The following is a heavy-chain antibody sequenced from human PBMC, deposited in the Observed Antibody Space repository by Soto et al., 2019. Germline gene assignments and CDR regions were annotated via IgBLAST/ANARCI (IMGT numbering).Heavy chain of an antibody. CDR1: GFTFSSYA. J-gene: IGHJ4*02. CDR2: ITGSGDSS. Sequence: GGSLRLSCVASGFTFSSYAMTWVRQAPGKGLEWVSAITGSGDSSYYADSVKGRFTISRDNSKNTLNLQMTSLTAEDTAAYYCAKDIRVVPAAMRNGFDYWGQGTLVTVSS. D-gene: IGHD2-2*01. V-gene: IGHV3-23*01. CDR3: AKDIRVVPAAMRNGFDY.